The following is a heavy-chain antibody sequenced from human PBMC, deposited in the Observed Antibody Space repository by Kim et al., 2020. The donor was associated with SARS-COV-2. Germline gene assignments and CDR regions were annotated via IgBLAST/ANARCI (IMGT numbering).Heavy chain of an antibody. CDR1: GYTFTSYD. D-gene: IGHD4-4*01. CDR2: MNPNSGNT. Sequence: ASVKVSCKASGYTFTSYDINWVRQATGQGLEWMGWMNPNSGNTGYAQKFQGRVTMTRNTSISTAYMELSSLRSEDTAVYYCARLIFYSNYVGYYYYYMDVWGKGTTVTVSS. J-gene: IGHJ6*03. CDR3: ARLIFYSNYVGYYYYYMDV. V-gene: IGHV1-8*01.